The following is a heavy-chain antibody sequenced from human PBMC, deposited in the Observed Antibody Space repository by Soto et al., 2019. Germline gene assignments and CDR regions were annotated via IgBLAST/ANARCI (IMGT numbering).Heavy chain of an antibody. D-gene: IGHD1-1*01. J-gene: IGHJ5*02. CDR1: GDSVSSNSAA. V-gene: IGHV6-1*01. CDR2: TYYRSKWYY. CDR3: ARAQRYVNDRWFDP. Sequence: PXXTLSLTCAISGDSVSSNSAAWNWLRQSPSRGLEWLGRTYYRSKWYYDYAVSVKTRITINPDTSKNQFSLQLNSVTNEDTAVYYCARAQRYVNDRWFDPWGQGTLVTVSS.